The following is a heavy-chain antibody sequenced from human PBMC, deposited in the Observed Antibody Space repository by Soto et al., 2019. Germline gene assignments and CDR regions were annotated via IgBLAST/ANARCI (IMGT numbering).Heavy chain of an antibody. CDR3: ASPPKYGGDYYYYGMDV. CDR2: ISYDGSNK. CDR1: GFTFSGYA. D-gene: IGHD4-17*01. V-gene: IGHV3-30-3*01. Sequence: SLRLSCASSGFTFSGYAMHWVRQAPGKGLEWVAVISYDGSNKYYADSVKGRFTISRDNSKNTLYLQMNSLRAEDTAVYYCASPPKYGGDYYYYGMDVWGKGTTVTVSS. J-gene: IGHJ6*04.